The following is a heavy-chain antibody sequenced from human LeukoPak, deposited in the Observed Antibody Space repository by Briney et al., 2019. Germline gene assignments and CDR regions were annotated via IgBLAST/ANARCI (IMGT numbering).Heavy chain of an antibody. CDR3: ARDIMHDYGDVDY. Sequence: GASVKVSCKASGYTSTGYYMHWVRQAPGQGLEWMGWINPNSGGTNYAQKFQGRVTMTRDTSISTAYMELSRLRSDDTAVYYCARDIMHDYGDVDYWGQGTLVTVSS. D-gene: IGHD4-17*01. V-gene: IGHV1-2*02. CDR2: INPNSGGT. CDR1: GYTSTGYY. J-gene: IGHJ4*02.